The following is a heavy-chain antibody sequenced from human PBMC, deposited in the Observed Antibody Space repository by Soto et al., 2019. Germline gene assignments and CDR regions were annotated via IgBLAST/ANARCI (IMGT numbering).Heavy chain of an antibody. CDR3: VRASMPKAHFDS. D-gene: IGHD2-2*01. V-gene: IGHV4-4*07. Sequence: SETLSLTGTVSGGSIRGYYWSWIRQSAGMGLEWIGRMHTSGSTNYNPSLKSRVTFSVDMSKNQISLKLTSVTAADTALYYCVRASMPKAHFDSWGQGTLVTV. CDR2: MHTSGST. J-gene: IGHJ4*02. CDR1: GGSIRGYY.